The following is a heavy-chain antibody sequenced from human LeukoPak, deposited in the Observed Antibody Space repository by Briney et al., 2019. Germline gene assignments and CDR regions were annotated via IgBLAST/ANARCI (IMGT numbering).Heavy chain of an antibody. V-gene: IGHV1-2*02. Sequence: ASVKVSCKASEYTFSDYYMHWVRQAPGQGLEWMGWINPNRGGTKYAQKFQGRVTLTRDTSISTAYMELNRVTSDDTAVYYCARGSRDGDSTKAASDIWGQGTMVTVSS. CDR1: EYTFSDYY. CDR3: ARGSRDGDSTKAASDI. CDR2: INPNRGGT. J-gene: IGHJ3*02. D-gene: IGHD5-24*01.